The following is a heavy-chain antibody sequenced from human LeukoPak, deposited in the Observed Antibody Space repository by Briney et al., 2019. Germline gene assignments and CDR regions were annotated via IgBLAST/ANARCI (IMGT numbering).Heavy chain of an antibody. CDR2: ISHSGST. J-gene: IGHJ1*01. D-gene: IGHD3-3*01. CDR1: GGSFSGYY. V-gene: IGHV4-34*01. CDR3: AYYDFWSGYSQFQH. Sequence: SETLSLTCAVYGGSFSGYYWSWIRQPPGKGLEWIGEISHSGSTNYNPPLKSRVTISVDTSKNQFSLKLSSVTAADTAVYYCAYYDFWSGYSQFQHWGQGTLVTVSS.